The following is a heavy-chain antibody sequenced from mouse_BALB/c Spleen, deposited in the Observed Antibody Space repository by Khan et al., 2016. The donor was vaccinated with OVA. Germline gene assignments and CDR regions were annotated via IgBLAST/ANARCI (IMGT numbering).Heavy chain of an antibody. J-gene: IGHJ2*01. D-gene: IGHD1-1*01. Sequence: EVQLQQSGPELVKPGASVKISCKASGYSFTGYFMNWVMQSHGKSLEWIGRINPHIGETFYNQKFKGKATLTVDESSSTVQLELRSLASEDAAVYYCTRIYGSDFDNWGRGTTLTVTS. CDR3: TRIYGSDFDN. CDR1: GYSFTGYF. CDR2: INPHIGET. V-gene: IGHV1-20*02.